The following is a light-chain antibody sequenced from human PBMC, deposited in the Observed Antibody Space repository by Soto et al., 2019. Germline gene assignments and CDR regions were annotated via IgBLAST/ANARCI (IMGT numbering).Light chain of an antibody. CDR1: SSDVGSYNL. Sequence: QSALTQPASVSGSPGQSITISCTGTSSDVGSYNLVSWYQQYPGKAPKLLIYEGSKRPSGVSNRFSASKTGNTGSLTISGLQGEDEADYYCCTYAGSSTWVFGGGTKVTVL. V-gene: IGLV2-23*01. CDR2: EGS. CDR3: CTYAGSSTWV. J-gene: IGLJ3*02.